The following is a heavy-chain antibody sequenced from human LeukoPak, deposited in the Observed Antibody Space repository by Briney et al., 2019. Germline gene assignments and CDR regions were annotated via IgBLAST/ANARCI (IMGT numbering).Heavy chain of an antibody. CDR3: AKAYYDPSGYSYYFDY. Sequence: AGGSLRLSCAASGFPFSVYSMNWVRQAPGKGLEWVSSISGSSNYVYYADSVKGRFTISRDNAKNSLYLHMNSLRAEDTAVYYCAKAYYDPSGYSYYFDYWGQGTLVTVSS. D-gene: IGHD3-22*01. CDR1: GFPFSVYS. J-gene: IGHJ4*02. CDR2: ISGSSNYV. V-gene: IGHV3-21*01.